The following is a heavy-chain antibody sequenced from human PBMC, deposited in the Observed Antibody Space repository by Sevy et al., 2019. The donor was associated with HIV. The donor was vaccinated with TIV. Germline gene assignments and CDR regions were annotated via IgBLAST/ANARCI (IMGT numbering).Heavy chain of an antibody. CDR2: FDPEDGET. J-gene: IGHJ6*02. D-gene: IGHD3-10*01. Sequence: ASVKVSCKVFGYTLSELSMHWVRQTPGKGLEWMGSFDPEDGETIYAQKFQGRVAMTEDTSTDTAYMELRSLRAEDTAVYYCAKDQVQGVIITSDYYGMDVWGQGTTVTVSS. CDR3: AKDQVQGVIITSDYYGMDV. V-gene: IGHV1-24*01. CDR1: GYTLSELS.